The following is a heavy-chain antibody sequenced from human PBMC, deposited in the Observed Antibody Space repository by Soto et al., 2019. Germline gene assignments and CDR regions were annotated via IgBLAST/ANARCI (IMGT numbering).Heavy chain of an antibody. CDR1: GFTFSSYG. D-gene: IGHD3-10*01. V-gene: IGHV3-33*01. Sequence: PGGSLRLSCAASGFTFSSYGMHWVRQAPGKGLEWVAVIWYDGSNKYYADSVKGRFTISRDNSKNTLYLQMNSLRAEDTAVYYCARDMDGSGSYWRYYYYGMDVWGQGTTVTVSS. CDR2: IWYDGSNK. CDR3: ARDMDGSGSYWRYYYYGMDV. J-gene: IGHJ6*02.